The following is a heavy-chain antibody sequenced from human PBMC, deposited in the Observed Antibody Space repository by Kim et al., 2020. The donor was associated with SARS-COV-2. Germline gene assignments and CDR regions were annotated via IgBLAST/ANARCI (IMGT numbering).Heavy chain of an antibody. CDR2: IIPILGIA. D-gene: IGHD4-4*01. Sequence: SVKVSCKASGGTFSSYAISWVRQAPGQGLEWMGRIIPILGIANYAQKFQGRVTITADKSTSTAYMELSSLRSEDTAVYYCASRTDYSNPRFDPWGQGTLVTVSS. CDR1: GGTFSSYA. J-gene: IGHJ5*02. CDR3: ASRTDYSNPRFDP. V-gene: IGHV1-69*04.